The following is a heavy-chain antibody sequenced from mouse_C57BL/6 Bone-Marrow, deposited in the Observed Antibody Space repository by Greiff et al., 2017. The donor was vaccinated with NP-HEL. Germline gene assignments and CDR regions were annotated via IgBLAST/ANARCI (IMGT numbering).Heavy chain of an antibody. V-gene: IGHV1-5*01. CDR2: IYPGHSDT. CDR1: GYTFTSYW. D-gene: IGHD2-4*01. J-gene: IGHJ1*03. Sequence: VQLKESGTVLARPGASVKMSCKTSGYTFTSYWMHWVKQRPGQGLEWIGAIYPGHSDTSYNQTFKGQAKLTAVTSASTAYMELSSLTNEDSAVYYCTREGDYETLIYYCYWYFDVWGTGTTVTVSS. CDR3: TREGDYETLIYYCYWYFDV.